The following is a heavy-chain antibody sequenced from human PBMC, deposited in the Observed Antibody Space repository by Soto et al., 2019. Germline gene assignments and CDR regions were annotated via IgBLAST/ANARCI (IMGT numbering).Heavy chain of an antibody. J-gene: IGHJ6*02. CDR2: IHTGGETT. CDR1: GFTFKSHA. V-gene: IGHV3-64D*06. Sequence: PGGSLRLSCSASGFTFKSHAMHWVRQAPGKGLEYVSSIHTGGETTFYADAVKGRFIVSRDNSNNTLDLQMTSLKYEDSGVYYTAKARAKHCSGRTWHLCMDLRGQGTTVTVAS. D-gene: IGHD6-19*01. CDR3: AKARAKHCSGRTWHLCMDL.